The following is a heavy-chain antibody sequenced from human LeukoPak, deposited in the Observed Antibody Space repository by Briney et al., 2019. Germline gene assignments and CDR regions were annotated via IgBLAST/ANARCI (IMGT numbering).Heavy chain of an antibody. D-gene: IGHD2/OR15-2a*01. CDR1: GGTFSSYA. Sequence: SVKVSCKASGGTFSSYAISWVRQAPGQGLEWMGGIIPIFGTANYAQKSQGRVTITADESTSTAYMALSSLRSEDTAVYYCVRGPLSIGGFDQFDYWGQGTLVTVSS. CDR3: VRGPLSIGGFDQFDY. J-gene: IGHJ4*02. CDR2: IIPIFGTA. V-gene: IGHV1-69*13.